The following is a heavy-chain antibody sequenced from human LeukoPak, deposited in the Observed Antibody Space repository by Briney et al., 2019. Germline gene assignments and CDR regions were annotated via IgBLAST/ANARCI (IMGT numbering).Heavy chain of an antibody. D-gene: IGHD3-9*01. CDR1: GFNFNNYA. Sequence: GGSLRLSCAASGFNFNNYAMHWVRQAPGKGLEFVSAISTNGGTTYYAKSVKGSFTISRDNTKNTLFLQMDSLRPGDMAVYYCARGSDYDILTAYVQWGQGALVTVSS. V-gene: IGHV3-64*01. CDR2: ISTNGGTT. J-gene: IGHJ4*02. CDR3: ARGSDYDILTAYVQ.